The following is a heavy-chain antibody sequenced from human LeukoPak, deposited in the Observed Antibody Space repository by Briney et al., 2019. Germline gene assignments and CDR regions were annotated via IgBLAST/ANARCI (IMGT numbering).Heavy chain of an antibody. J-gene: IGHJ4*02. D-gene: IGHD6-19*01. CDR3: ARKRGSGWYYFDC. CDR2: IYYSGST. V-gene: IGHV4-59*01. CDR1: GGSISSYY. Sequence: SETLSLTCTVSGGSISSYYWSWIRQPPGKGLEWIGYIYYSGSTNYNPSLKSRVTISVDTSKNQFSLKLSSVTAADTAVYYCARKRGSGWYYFDCWGQGTLVTVSS.